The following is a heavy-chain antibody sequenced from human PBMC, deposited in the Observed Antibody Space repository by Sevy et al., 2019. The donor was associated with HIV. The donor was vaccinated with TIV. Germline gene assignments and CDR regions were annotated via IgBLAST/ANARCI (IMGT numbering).Heavy chain of an antibody. Sequence: GGSLRLSCAASGFTFSSYGMHWVRQAPGKGLEWVAVISYDGSNKYYADPLKGRFTISGDNSKNTLYLQMSSLRAEDTAVYYCAKTLGYSGYDSSYYFDYWGQGTLVTVSS. V-gene: IGHV3-30*18. CDR1: GFTFSSYG. CDR2: ISYDGSNK. D-gene: IGHD5-12*01. J-gene: IGHJ4*02. CDR3: AKTLGYSGYDSSYYFDY.